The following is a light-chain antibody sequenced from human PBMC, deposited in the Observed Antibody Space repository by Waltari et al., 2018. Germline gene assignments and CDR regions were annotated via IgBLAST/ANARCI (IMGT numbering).Light chain of an antibody. V-gene: IGLV2-23*01. Sequence: QSALTQPASVSGSPGQSITISCTGTSRDVGRYNLVPWYQQHPGKAPKLMIYEGSKRPSGVSNRFSGSKSGNTASLTISGLQAEDEADYYCCSYAGSSTHVVFGGGTKLTVL. J-gene: IGLJ2*01. CDR1: SRDVGRYNL. CDR3: CSYAGSSTHVV. CDR2: EGS.